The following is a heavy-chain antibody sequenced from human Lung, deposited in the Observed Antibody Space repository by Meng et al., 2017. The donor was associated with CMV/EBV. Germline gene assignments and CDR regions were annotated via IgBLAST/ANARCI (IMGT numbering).Heavy chain of an antibody. Sequence: LSCSTSGVTVSGVCMIWVRQAPGKRHEWVGRIKSKTVGGTTEYPAPVKGRFTISRDDSKNTLYLQMNSRKTEDTAVYYCTTDFSRGYWGQGTLVTVSS. CDR2: IKSKTVGGTT. D-gene: IGHD2/OR15-2a*01. V-gene: IGHV3-15*01. CDR1: GVTVSGVC. CDR3: TTDFSRGY. J-gene: IGHJ4*02.